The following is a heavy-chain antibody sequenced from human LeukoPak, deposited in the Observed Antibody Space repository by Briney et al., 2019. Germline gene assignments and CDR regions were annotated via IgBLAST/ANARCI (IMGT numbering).Heavy chain of an antibody. CDR1: GDSINPYY. J-gene: IGHJ6*03. V-gene: IGHV4-4*07. CDR3: ARSFLDYMDV. Sequence: SETLSLTCTVSGDSINPYYWNWIRQPAGKGLEWLGHIYKSGSTNYNPSLKSRVTMSLDTSKNQFSLKLRSVTAADTAVYFCARSFLDYMDVWGKGTTVTVSS. CDR2: IYKSGST. D-gene: IGHD2/OR15-2a*01.